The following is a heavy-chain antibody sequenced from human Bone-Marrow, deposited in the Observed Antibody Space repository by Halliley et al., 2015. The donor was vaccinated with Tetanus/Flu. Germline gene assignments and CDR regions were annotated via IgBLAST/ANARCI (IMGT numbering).Heavy chain of an antibody. CDR3: ARNLQGSGYYYREDAFDI. Sequence: GLVKPSETLSLTCTVSGGSVSSDYWSWIRQSPGRGLEWIGDIFYSGIANYNPSLKSRVTMSVDTSDNVFTLNLTSVTAADTAVYYCARNLQGSGYYYREDAFDIWGQGTVVPVSS. CDR2: IFYSGIA. CDR1: GGSVSSDY. J-gene: IGHJ3*02. V-gene: IGHV4-59*02. D-gene: IGHD3-22*01.